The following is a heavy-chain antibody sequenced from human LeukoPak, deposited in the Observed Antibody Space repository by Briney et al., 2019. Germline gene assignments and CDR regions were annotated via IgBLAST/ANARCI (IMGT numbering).Heavy chain of an antibody. CDR1: GFTFSSYS. Sequence: GGSLRLSCAASGFTFSSYSTNWVRQAPGKGLEWVSSISSSSSYIYYADSVKGRFTISRDNAKNSLYLQMNSLRAEDTAVYYCASAGVITAILSYFDYWGQGTLVTVSS. D-gene: IGHD3-10*01. V-gene: IGHV3-21*01. CDR2: ISSSSSYI. CDR3: ASAGVITAILSYFDY. J-gene: IGHJ4*02.